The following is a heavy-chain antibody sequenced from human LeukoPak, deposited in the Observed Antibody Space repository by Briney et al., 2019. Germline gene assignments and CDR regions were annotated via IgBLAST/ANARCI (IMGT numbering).Heavy chain of an antibody. CDR2: IYYSGST. Sequence: SETLSLTCTVSGGSISSSSYYWGWIRQPPGKGLEWIGSIYYSGSTYYNPSLKSRVTISVDTSKNQFSLKLSSVTAADTAVYYCARDIAVAGTRRGDYWGQGTPVTVSS. V-gene: IGHV4-39*07. CDR1: GGSISSSSYY. D-gene: IGHD6-19*01. J-gene: IGHJ4*02. CDR3: ARDIAVAGTRRGDY.